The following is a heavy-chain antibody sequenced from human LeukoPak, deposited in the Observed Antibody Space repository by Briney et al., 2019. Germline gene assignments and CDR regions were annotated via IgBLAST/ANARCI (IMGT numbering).Heavy chain of an antibody. V-gene: IGHV1-46*01. J-gene: IGHJ4*02. Sequence: ASVKVSCKASGYTFTSYYMHWVRQAPGQGLEWMGIINPSGGSTSYAQKFQGRVTMTRDTSASTVYMELSSLRSEDTAVYYCARVRGDSSSWYYFDYWGQGTLVTVSS. CDR3: ARVRGDSSSWYYFDY. D-gene: IGHD6-13*01. CDR2: INPSGGST. CDR1: GYTFTSYY.